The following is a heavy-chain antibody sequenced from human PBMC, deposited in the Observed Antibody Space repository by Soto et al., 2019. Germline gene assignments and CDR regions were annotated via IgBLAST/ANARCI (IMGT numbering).Heavy chain of an antibody. D-gene: IGHD3-9*01. Sequence: EVQLVESGGGWVQPGRSLRLSCAASGFTFDDYAMHWVRQAPGKGLEWVSGISWNSGSIGYADSVKGRFTISRDNAKNSLYLQMNSLRAEDTALYYCAKEGTSYYDILTGSPPSYYYYMDVWGIGTTVTVSS. V-gene: IGHV3-9*01. CDR2: ISWNSGSI. J-gene: IGHJ6*03. CDR1: GFTFDDYA. CDR3: AKEGTSYYDILTGSPPSYYYYMDV.